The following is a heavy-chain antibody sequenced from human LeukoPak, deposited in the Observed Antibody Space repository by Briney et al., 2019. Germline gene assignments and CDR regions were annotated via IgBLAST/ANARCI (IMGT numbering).Heavy chain of an antibody. CDR1: GFTFSSYA. CDR2: ISGSGGST. D-gene: IGHD2/OR15-2a*01. Sequence: SGGSLRLSCAASGFTFSSYAMSWVRQAPGKGLEWVSAISGSGGSTYYADSVKGRFTISRDNSKNTLYLQMNSLRAEDTAVYYCAKHFVYGPSPGPSFFDYWGQGTLVTVSS. V-gene: IGHV3-23*01. J-gene: IGHJ4*02. CDR3: AKHFVYGPSPGPSFFDY.